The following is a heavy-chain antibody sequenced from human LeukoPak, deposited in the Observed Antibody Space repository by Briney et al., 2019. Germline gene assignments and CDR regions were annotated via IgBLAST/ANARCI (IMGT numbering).Heavy chain of an antibody. V-gene: IGHV4-59*12. CDR2: IYYSGST. Sequence: SETLSLTCTVSGGSISSYYWSWIRQPPGKGLEWIGYIYYSGSTNYNPSLKSRVTISVDTSKNQFSLKLSSVTAADTAVYYCARGIYYDSSGHYSLMGYFDYWGQGTLVTVSS. J-gene: IGHJ4*02. CDR1: GGSISSYY. D-gene: IGHD3-22*01. CDR3: ARGIYYDSSGHYSLMGYFDY.